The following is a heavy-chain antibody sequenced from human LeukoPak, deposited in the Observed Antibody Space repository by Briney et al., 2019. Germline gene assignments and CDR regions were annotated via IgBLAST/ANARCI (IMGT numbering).Heavy chain of an antibody. V-gene: IGHV1-69*04. J-gene: IGHJ4*03. CDR1: GDTLNDYA. Sequence: SVKVSCKASGDTLNDYAISWLRQAPGQGLEWMGRILPFVGTATYAQNFQGRVTITAGRPTSTANIELSSLTFDDTAVYYCARVACSDGRCYFDSWGQGSLITVSS. CDR2: ILPFVGTA. CDR3: ARVACSDGRCYFDS. D-gene: IGHD2-15*01.